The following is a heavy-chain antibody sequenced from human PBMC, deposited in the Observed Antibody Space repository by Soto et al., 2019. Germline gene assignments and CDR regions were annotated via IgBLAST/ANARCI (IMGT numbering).Heavy chain of an antibody. Sequence: QVQLVESGGGEVQPERSLTISCAASGFTFSTYGMHWVRQTPGKGLEWVAVISYDGTNKFYSDSVKGRFTISRDNFKNTLTLQMNSLRADDTAVYSCAKDLQSYGDYAYYCYGMDVWGLGTRVTVSS. CDR1: GFTFSTYG. J-gene: IGHJ6*02. CDR2: ISYDGTNK. CDR3: AKDLQSYGDYAYYCYGMDV. V-gene: IGHV3-30*18. D-gene: IGHD4-17*01.